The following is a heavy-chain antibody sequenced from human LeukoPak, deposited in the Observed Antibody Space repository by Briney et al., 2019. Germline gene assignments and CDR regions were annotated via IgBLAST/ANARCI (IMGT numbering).Heavy chain of an antibody. CDR3: ASRPYYYDSSGPGYGY. D-gene: IGHD3-22*01. J-gene: IGHJ4*02. CDR2: INHSGST. CDR1: GGSFSGYY. V-gene: IGHV4-34*01. Sequence: SETLSLTCAVYGGSFSGYYWSWIRQPPGKGLEWVGEINHSGSTNYNPSLKSRVTISVDTSKNQFSLKLSSVTAADTAVYYCASRPYYYDSSGPGYGYWGQGTLVTVSS.